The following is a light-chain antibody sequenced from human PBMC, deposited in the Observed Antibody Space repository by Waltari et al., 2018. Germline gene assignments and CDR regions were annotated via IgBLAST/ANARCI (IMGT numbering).Light chain of an antibody. CDR3: TSYTSKNTFI. CDR2: AVS. J-gene: IGLJ2*01. Sequence: QSALTQPASVFGSLGQSVTISCTGTATDTGGYDYVSWYQQHSGKAPKLLIFAVSNRPSEISARFSASKSGNTASLSISGLQTEDEADYHCTSYTSKNTFIFGGGTRLTVL. V-gene: IGLV2-14*03. CDR1: ATDTGGYDY.